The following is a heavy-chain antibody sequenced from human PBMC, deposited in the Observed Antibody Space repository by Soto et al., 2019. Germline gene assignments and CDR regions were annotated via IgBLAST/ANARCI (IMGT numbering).Heavy chain of an antibody. Sequence: SETLSLTCAVYGGSVNGYYWNWIRQPPGKGLEWIGEINHTGGTHYNPSLKSRVTVSVDTSKNQFSLRLSSVTAADTAIYYCATRITVFGLLIHPFDPWGQATQVTVSS. J-gene: IGHJ5*02. CDR1: GGSVNGYY. D-gene: IGHD3-3*01. CDR2: INHTGGT. V-gene: IGHV4-34*01. CDR3: ATRITVFGLLIHPFDP.